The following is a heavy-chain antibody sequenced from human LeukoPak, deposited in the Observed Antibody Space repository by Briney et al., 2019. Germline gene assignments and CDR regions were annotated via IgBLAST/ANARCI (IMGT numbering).Heavy chain of an antibody. Sequence: KPSETLSLTRAVYGGSFSGYYWSWIRQPPGKGLEWIGEINHSGSTNYNPSLKSRVTISVDTFKNQFSLKLSSVTAADTAVYYCARGAYFWSGYSQYNWFDPWGQGTLVTVSS. CDR1: GGSFSGYY. D-gene: IGHD3-3*01. CDR3: ARGAYFWSGYSQYNWFDP. V-gene: IGHV4-34*01. J-gene: IGHJ5*02. CDR2: INHSGST.